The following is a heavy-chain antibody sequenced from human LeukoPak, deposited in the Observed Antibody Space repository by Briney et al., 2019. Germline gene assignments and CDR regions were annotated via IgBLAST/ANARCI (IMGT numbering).Heavy chain of an antibody. D-gene: IGHD3-10*01. CDR1: GGSISSYY. J-gene: IGHJ6*03. CDR2: IFDRGTT. Sequence: SETLSLTCTVSGGSISSYYWSWIRQPPGKGLEWIGYIFDRGTTNYNPSLESRVTISAETSKNQVSLKVKSVTAADTAVYYCARGGRSRGSMSFYYMDVWGKGATVTVSS. V-gene: IGHV4-59*01. CDR3: ARGGRSRGSMSFYYMDV.